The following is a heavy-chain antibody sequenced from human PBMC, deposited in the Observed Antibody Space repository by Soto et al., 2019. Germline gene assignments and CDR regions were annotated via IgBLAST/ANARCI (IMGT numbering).Heavy chain of an antibody. Sequence: GGSLRLSCAASGFTFSSYAMHWVRQAPGKGLEWVAVISYDGSNKYYADSVKGRFTISRDNSKNTLYLQMNSLRAEDTAVYYCARPPSYDSTPNYFDYWGQGTLVTVSS. D-gene: IGHD3-22*01. V-gene: IGHV3-30-3*01. CDR2: ISYDGSNK. CDR3: ARPPSYDSTPNYFDY. CDR1: GFTFSSYA. J-gene: IGHJ4*02.